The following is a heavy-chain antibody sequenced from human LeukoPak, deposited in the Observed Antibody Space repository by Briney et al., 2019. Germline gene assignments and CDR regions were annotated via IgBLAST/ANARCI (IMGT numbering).Heavy chain of an antibody. Sequence: GGSLRLSWAASGFTLSIYWMSWVRQAPGKGLEWVANIKQDGSEKYYVDSVKGRFTISRDNAKNSLYLQMNSLRAEDTAVYYCARETTSYDFWSGYVERFDYYYYMDVWGKGTTVTVSS. J-gene: IGHJ6*03. D-gene: IGHD3-3*01. V-gene: IGHV3-7*01. CDR2: IKQDGSEK. CDR3: ARETTSYDFWSGYVERFDYYYYMDV. CDR1: GFTLSIYW.